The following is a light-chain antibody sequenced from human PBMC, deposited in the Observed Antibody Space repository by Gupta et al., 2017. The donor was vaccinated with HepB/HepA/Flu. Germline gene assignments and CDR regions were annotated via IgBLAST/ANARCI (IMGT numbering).Light chain of an antibody. Sequence: QSVLTQSPSASGTPGQRVTISCSGSSSNIVSNYVYWYQQLPGTAPKLLIYRNNQRPSGVPDRFSGSKSGTSASLAISGLRSEDEADYYCAAWDDSLSGPVFGGGTKLTVL. CDR2: RNN. J-gene: IGLJ2*01. CDR1: SSNIVSNY. CDR3: AAWDDSLSGPV. V-gene: IGLV1-47*01.